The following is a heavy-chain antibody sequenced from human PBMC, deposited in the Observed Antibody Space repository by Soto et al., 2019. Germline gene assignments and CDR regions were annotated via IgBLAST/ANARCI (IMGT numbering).Heavy chain of an antibody. Sequence: EVQLAESGGGLVKPGGSLRLSCAASGFSISTYDMSWVRQAPGKGLEWVSSINRIGSNTHVADSVQGPFTISRDNATNSLYLHMNSLRDEDTALYYCARDAITMASGVIIPFDSWGQGTLVTVSS. J-gene: IGHJ4*02. V-gene: IGHV3-21*02. CDR1: GFSISTYD. D-gene: IGHD3-10*01. CDR3: ARDAITMASGVIIPFDS. CDR2: INRIGSNT.